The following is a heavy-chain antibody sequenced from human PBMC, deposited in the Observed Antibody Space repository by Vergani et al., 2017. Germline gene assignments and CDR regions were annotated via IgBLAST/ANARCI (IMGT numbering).Heavy chain of an antibody. D-gene: IGHD3-22*01. CDR1: GFTFSDYY. V-gene: IGHV3-33*08. J-gene: IGHJ6*02. CDR2: IWYDGSNK. CDR3: AKAIVVVPYYYYYGMDV. Sequence: QVQLVESGGGLVKPGGSLRLSCAASGFTFSDYYMSWIRQAPGKGLEWVAVIWYDGSNKYYADSVKGRFTISRDNSKNTLYLQMNSLRAEDTAVYYCAKAIVVVPYYYYYGMDVWGQGTTVTVSS.